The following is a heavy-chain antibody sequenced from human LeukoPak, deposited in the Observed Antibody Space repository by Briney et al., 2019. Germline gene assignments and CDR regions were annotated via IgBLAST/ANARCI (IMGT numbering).Heavy chain of an antibody. CDR2: ISYDGSNK. D-gene: IGHD4-17*01. J-gene: IGHJ3*02. V-gene: IGHV3-30*18. Sequence: GGSLRLSCAASGFTFSSYGMHWVRQAPGKGLEWVAVISYDGSNKYYADSVKGRFTISRDNSKNTLYLQMNSLRAEDTAVYYCAKAKNGDYHAFDIWGQGTMVTVSS. CDR3: AKAKNGDYHAFDI. CDR1: GFTFSSYG.